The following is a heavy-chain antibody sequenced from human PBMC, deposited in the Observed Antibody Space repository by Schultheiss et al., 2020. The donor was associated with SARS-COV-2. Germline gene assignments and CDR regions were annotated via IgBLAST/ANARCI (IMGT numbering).Heavy chain of an antibody. CDR2: IYYSGST. Sequence: SQTLSLTCTVSGGSISSYYWNWIRQPPGKGLEWIAYIYYSGSTYYNPSLKSRVTISVDTSKNQFSLKLSSVTAADTAVYYCARLFRYYGSGTSWGQGTLVTVSS. D-gene: IGHD3-10*01. J-gene: IGHJ4*02. CDR1: GGSISSYY. CDR3: ARLFRYYGSGTS. V-gene: IGHV4-59*04.